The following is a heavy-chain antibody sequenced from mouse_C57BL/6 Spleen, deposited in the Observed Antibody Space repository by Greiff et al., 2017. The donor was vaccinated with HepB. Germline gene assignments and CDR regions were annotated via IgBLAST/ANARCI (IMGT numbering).Heavy chain of an antibody. CDR3: AKVGQYYFDY. CDR2: ISSGSSTI. V-gene: IGHV5-17*01. Sequence: EVKLVESGGGLVKPGGSLKLSCAASGFTFSDYGMHWVRQAPEKGLEWVAYISSGSSTIYYADTVKGRFTISRDNAKNTLFLQMTSLRSEDTAMYYCAKVGQYYFDYWGQGTTLTVSS. CDR1: GFTFSDYG. J-gene: IGHJ2*01. D-gene: IGHD1-1*01.